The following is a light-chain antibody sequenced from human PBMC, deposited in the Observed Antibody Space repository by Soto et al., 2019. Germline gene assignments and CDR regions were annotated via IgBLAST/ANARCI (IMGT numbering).Light chain of an antibody. CDR3: QQYGSSPQT. J-gene: IGKJ1*01. CDR2: GAS. Sequence: ETVLTQSPGTLSLSPGERVTLSCRASQSVRSSYLAWYQQKPGQAPRLLIYGASSRATGIPDRFSGSGSGTDFTLTISRLEPEDFAVYYCQQYGSSPQTFGQGTKVEIK. V-gene: IGKV3-20*01. CDR1: QSVRSSY.